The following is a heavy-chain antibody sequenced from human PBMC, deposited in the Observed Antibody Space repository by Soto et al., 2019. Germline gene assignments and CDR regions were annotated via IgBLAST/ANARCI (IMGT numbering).Heavy chain of an antibody. D-gene: IGHD2-15*01. Sequence: RGGSLRLYCAGSGLTFGNSYMSWIRQAPGKGLEWLSYISPGSRYPAYADSVKGRFTISRDNARRSLFLQMTSLTAEDTAMYYCVRGGGGGLFDPWGQGTMVTVSS. CDR1: GLTFGNSY. V-gene: IGHV3-11*06. CDR3: VRGGGGGLFDP. J-gene: IGHJ5*02. CDR2: ISPGSRYP.